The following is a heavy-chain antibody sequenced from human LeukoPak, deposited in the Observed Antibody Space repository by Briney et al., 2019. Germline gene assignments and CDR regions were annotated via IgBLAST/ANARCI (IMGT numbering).Heavy chain of an antibody. CDR1: GFTFDDYG. CDR3: VRDPSSGWHPYYFDY. J-gene: IGHJ4*02. V-gene: IGHV3-20*04. D-gene: IGHD6-19*01. Sequence: PGGSLRLSCAASGFTFDDYGMSWVRQAPGKGLEWVSGINWNGGSTGYADSVKGRFTISRDNAKNSLYLQMNSLRAEDTAVYYRVRDPSSGWHPYYFDYWGQGTLVTVSS. CDR2: INWNGGST.